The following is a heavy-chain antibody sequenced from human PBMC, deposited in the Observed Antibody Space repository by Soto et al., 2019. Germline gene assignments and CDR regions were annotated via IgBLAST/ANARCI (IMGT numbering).Heavy chain of an antibody. D-gene: IGHD2-2*01. CDR3: VRDRSTPTLFDI. Sequence: EGQVAESGGGLVQPGGSLRLSCVASGFTFSDYWMHWIRHTPGKGPEWLVRTSKDGSLIGYADSVKGRFTASRDNAKNTVSLQMNSLRAEDTARYYCVRDRSTPTLFDIWGQGTVVTVSS. V-gene: IGHV3-74*01. J-gene: IGHJ3*02. CDR2: TSKDGSLI. CDR1: GFTFSDYW.